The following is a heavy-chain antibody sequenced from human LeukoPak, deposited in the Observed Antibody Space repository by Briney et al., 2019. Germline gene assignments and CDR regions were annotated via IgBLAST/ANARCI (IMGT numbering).Heavy chain of an antibody. CDR1: GFIFGSYG. D-gene: IGHD5-12*01. CDR2: ISYDGSNK. J-gene: IGHJ4*02. CDR3: AKDFDYSGYDLGY. V-gene: IGHV3-30*18. Sequence: PGGSLRLSCAASGFIFGSYGMHWVRQSPGKGLEWVAVISYDGSNKYYADSVKGRFTISRDNSKNTLYLQMNSLRAEDTAVYYCAKDFDYSGYDLGYWGQGTLVTVSS.